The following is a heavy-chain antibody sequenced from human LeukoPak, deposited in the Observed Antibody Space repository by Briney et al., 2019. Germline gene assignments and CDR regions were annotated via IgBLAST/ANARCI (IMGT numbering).Heavy chain of an antibody. J-gene: IGHJ4*02. CDR2: ITDTGIST. CDR1: GFTFNSYA. D-gene: IGHD1-26*01. Sequence: PGGSLRLSCAASGFTFNSYAMAWVRQAPEKGLEWVPSITDTGISTYYADSVKGRFTISRDNSKNTLYLQMNSLRAEDTAVYYCAKGLRGNYDYWGQGTLVTVSS. V-gene: IGHV3-23*01. CDR3: AKGLRGNYDY.